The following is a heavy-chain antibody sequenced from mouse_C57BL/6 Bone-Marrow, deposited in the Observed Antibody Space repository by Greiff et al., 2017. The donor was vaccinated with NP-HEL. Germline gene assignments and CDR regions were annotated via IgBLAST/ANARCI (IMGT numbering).Heavy chain of an antibody. CDR3: ARHSYYYGSHYYAMDY. CDR2: ISNGGGST. V-gene: IGHV5-12*01. CDR1: GFTFSDYY. Sequence: EVKLMESGGGLVQPGGSLKLSCAASGFTFSDYYMYWVRQTPEKRLEWVAYISNGGGSTYYPDTVKGRFTISRDNAKNTLYLQMSRLKSEDTAMYYCARHSYYYGSHYYAMDYWGQGTSVTVSS. J-gene: IGHJ4*01. D-gene: IGHD1-1*01.